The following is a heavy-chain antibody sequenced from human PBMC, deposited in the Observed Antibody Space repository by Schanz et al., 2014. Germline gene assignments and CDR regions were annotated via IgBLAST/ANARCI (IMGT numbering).Heavy chain of an antibody. CDR1: GYTFNNHG. CDR2: ISVYHGHT. D-gene: IGHD3-10*01. CDR3: VRDAGWAFGDYHGMDV. V-gene: IGHV1-18*01. J-gene: IGHJ6*02. Sequence: QVQLVQSGGEVKKPGASATVSCKASGYTFNNHGISWVRQAPGQGLEWMGWISVYHGHTNYAEKVHGRVTMTTDTSTSTAYMELRSLISDDTAVYYCVRDAGWAFGDYHGMDVWGHGTSVSDSS.